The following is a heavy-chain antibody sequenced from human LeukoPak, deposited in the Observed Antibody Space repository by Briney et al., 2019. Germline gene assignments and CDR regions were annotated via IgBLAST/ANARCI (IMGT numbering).Heavy chain of an antibody. Sequence: ASVKVSCKASGDTFSNYAISWVRQAPGQGLEWMGRIIPIFGTANYAQKFQGRVTITTDESTSTAYMELSSLRSEDTAVYYCARDRTVTTALDYWGQGTLVTVSS. V-gene: IGHV1-69*05. CDR3: ARDRTVTTALDY. J-gene: IGHJ4*02. CDR1: GDTFSNYA. CDR2: IIPIFGTA. D-gene: IGHD4-17*01.